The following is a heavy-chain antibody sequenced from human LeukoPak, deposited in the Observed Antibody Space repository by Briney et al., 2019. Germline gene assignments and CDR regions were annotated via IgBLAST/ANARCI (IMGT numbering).Heavy chain of an antibody. CDR1: GGSISSYY. D-gene: IGHD6-13*01. V-gene: IGHV4-59*01. CDR2: IYCSGST. Sequence: PSETLSLTCTVSGGSISSYYWSWIRQPPGKGLEWIGYIYCSGSTNYNPSLKSRVTISVDTSKNQFSLKLSSVTAADTALYYCARSRGYFDYWGQGTLVTVSS. J-gene: IGHJ4*02. CDR3: ARSRGYFDY.